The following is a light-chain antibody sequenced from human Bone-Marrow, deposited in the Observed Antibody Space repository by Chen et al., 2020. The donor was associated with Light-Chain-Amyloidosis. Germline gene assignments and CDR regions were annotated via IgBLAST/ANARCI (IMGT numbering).Light chain of an antibody. CDR2: DDS. V-gene: IGLV3-21*02. Sequence: SSVLTQPSSVSAAPGQTATSACGGNNIGSTSVHWYQQTPGPAPLLVVYDDSDRPSGIPERLSGSNSGNTATLTISRVEAGDEADYYCQVWDRSSDRPVFGGGTKLTVL. CDR3: QVWDRSSDRPV. J-gene: IGLJ3*02. CDR1: NIGSTS.